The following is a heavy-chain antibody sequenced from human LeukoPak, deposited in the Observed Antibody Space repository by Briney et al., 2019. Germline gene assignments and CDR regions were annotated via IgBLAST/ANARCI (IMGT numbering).Heavy chain of an antibody. CDR1: GGSVSSGSYY. V-gene: IGHV4-61*01. CDR2: IYYSGST. J-gene: IGHJ4*02. CDR3: ARDHTGTYFDY. D-gene: IGHD6-13*01. Sequence: SETLSLTCTVSGGSVSSGSYYWSWIQQPPRKGLEWIGYIYYSGSTNYNPSLKSRVTISVDTSKNQFSLKLSSVSAADTAVYYCARDHTGTYFDYWGQGTLVTVSS.